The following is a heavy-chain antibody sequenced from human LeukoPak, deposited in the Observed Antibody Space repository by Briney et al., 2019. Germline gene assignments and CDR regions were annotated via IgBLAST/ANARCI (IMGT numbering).Heavy chain of an antibody. J-gene: IGHJ4*02. V-gene: IGHV4-59*08. CDR1: GGSISSYY. CDR3: AAQGMSLDY. CDR2: IYYSGST. Sequence: KPSETLSLTCTVSGGSISSYYWSWIRQPPGKGLEWIGYIYYSGSTNYNPPLKSRVTISVDTSKNQFSLKLSSVTAADTAVYYCAAQGMSLDYWGQGTLVTVSS. D-gene: IGHD6-13*01.